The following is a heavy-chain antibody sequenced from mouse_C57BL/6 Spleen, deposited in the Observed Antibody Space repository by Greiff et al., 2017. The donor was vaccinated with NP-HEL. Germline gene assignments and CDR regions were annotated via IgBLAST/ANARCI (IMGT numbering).Heavy chain of an antibody. D-gene: IGHD2-5*01. CDR3: ARYIGYSNYFDY. V-gene: IGHV1-26*01. Sequence: VQLQQSGPELVKPGASVKISCKASGYTFTDYYMNWVKQSHGKSLEWIGDINPNNGGTSYNQKFKSKATLTVDKSSSTAYMELRSLTSEDSAVYYCARYIGYSNYFDYWGQGTTLTVSS. J-gene: IGHJ2*01. CDR1: GYTFTDYY. CDR2: INPNNGGT.